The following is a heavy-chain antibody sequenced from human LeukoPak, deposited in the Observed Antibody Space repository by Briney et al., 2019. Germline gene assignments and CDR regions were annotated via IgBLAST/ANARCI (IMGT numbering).Heavy chain of an antibody. CDR2: ISYDGSNK. Sequence: GGSLRLSCAASGFTFSSYAMHWVRQAPGKGLEWVAVISYDGSNKHYADSVKGRFTISRDNSKNTLYLQMNSLRAEDTAVYYCARDHCSSTSCYGRWFDPWGQGTLVTVSS. CDR1: GFTFSSYA. V-gene: IGHV3-30-3*01. CDR3: ARDHCSSTSCYGRWFDP. D-gene: IGHD2-2*01. J-gene: IGHJ5*02.